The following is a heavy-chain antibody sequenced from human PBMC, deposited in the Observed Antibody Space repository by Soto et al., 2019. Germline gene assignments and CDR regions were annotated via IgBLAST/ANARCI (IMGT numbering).Heavy chain of an antibody. CDR3: GRGRSGQIVVFY. V-gene: IGHV1-2*02. J-gene: IGHJ4*02. Sequence: ASVKVSCKASGYTFTGHYIHWVRQAPEQGPEWMGEIGPETGATRYAQKFQGRVTMTRDMSITTVHMELNNLSPDDTAVYYCGRGRSGQIVVFYWGQGTPVTVSS. D-gene: IGHD1-26*01. CDR1: GYTFTGHY. CDR2: IGPETGAT.